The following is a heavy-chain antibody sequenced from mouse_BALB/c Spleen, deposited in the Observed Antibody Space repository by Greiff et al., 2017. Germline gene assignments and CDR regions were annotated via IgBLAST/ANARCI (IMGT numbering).Heavy chain of an antibody. D-gene: IGHD1-1*01. CDR2: IYPGNSDT. CDR3: TRVYYYGSSYYAMDY. CDR1: GYTFTSYW. V-gene: IGHV1-5*01. J-gene: IGHJ4*01. Sequence: EVQLQQSGTVLARPGASVKMSCKASGYTFTSYWMHWVKQRPGQGLEWIGAIYPGNSDTSYNQKFKGKAKLTAVTSTSTAYMELSSLTNEDSAVYYCTRVYYYGSSYYAMDYWGQGTSVTVSS.